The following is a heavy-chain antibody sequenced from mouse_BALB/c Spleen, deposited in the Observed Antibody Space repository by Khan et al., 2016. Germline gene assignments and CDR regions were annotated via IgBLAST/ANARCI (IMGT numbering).Heavy chain of an antibody. CDR3: ARAGTGPLMDY. J-gene: IGHJ4*01. CDR1: GYTFTSYW. V-gene: IGHV1S41*01. Sequence: DLVKPGASVKLSCKASGYTFTSYWINWIKQRPGQGLEWIGRISPGSGNTSYNEMFKGKATLTVDTSSSTAYIHLSSLSSEDSAVYFCARAGTGPLMDYWGQGTSVTVSS. D-gene: IGHD3-3*01. CDR2: ISPGSGNT.